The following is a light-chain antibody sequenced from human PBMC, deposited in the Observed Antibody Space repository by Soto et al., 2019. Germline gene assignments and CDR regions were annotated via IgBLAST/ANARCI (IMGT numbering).Light chain of an antibody. Sequence: EILLTQSPATLSVSPGDRATLSCRASQSVNSDLAWYQQKPGQAPRLLIYGASTRDTGIPTRFSGSGSGTEFTLTISSLQSEDFAVYYCQQYNNWPPYTFGQGTKLEIK. CDR3: QQYNNWPPYT. J-gene: IGKJ2*01. V-gene: IGKV3-15*01. CDR2: GAS. CDR1: QSVNSD.